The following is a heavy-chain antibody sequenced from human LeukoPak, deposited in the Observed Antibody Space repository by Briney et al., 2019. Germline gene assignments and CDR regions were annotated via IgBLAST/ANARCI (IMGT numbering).Heavy chain of an antibody. CDR1: GFTFSSYA. Sequence: GGSLRLSCAASGFTFSSYAMSWVRQAPGKGLEWVSAISGSGGSTYYADSVKGRFTISRDNSKNTLYLQMNSLRAEDTAVYYCAKSVVPAAIGSYYMDVWGKGTTVTVSS. J-gene: IGHJ6*03. V-gene: IGHV3-23*01. D-gene: IGHD2-2*02. CDR2: ISGSGGST. CDR3: AKSVVPAAIGSYYMDV.